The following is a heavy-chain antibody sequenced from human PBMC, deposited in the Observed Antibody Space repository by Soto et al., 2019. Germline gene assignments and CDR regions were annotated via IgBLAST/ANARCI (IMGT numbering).Heavy chain of an antibody. CDR1: GCTFSSYA. CDR2: ISGRGATT. D-gene: IGHD1-26*01. Sequence: PGGALILSCEAAGCTFSSYAINWVLQAPGKGLEWVSAISGRGATTYYADSVKGRFTISRDNSKNTLYLQMNSLRPEDAAVYYCAIDVVGAIRVGMSGRGQ. CDR3: AIDVVGAIRVGMSG. V-gene: IGHV3-23*01. J-gene: IGHJ3*01.